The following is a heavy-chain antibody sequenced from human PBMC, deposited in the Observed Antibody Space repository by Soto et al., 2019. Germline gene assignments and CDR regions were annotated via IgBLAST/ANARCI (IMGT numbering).Heavy chain of an antibody. D-gene: IGHD2-15*01. V-gene: IGHV1-3*01. CDR1: GYSFTRST. J-gene: IGHJ5*02. CDR2: IYPDNGTT. Sequence: ASVTVSCQASGYSFTRSTMNWVRQAPGQRLEWVGWIYPDNGTTKSSPKFHARVIVPRDTSASTAYMDLSSLRTEDTAVYYCARGIATGQLDPWGQGTLVTVSS. CDR3: ARGIATGQLDP.